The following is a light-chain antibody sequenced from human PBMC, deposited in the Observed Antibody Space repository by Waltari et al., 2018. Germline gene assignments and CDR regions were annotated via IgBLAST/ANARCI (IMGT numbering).Light chain of an antibody. J-gene: IGKJ3*01. Sequence: DIQMTQSPSTLSASVGDRVSITCRASQSIGIWLAWDQQQPGKAPKLLIYKASNLESGVPSSFSGSGSGTELALTISSLQPEDFGTYFCQQYSSYPFTFGPGTKVDVK. CDR1: QSIGIW. V-gene: IGKV1-5*03. CDR3: QQYSSYPFT. CDR2: KAS.